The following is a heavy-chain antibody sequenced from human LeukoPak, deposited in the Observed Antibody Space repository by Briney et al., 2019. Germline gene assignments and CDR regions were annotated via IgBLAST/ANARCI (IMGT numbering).Heavy chain of an antibody. CDR1: GFTFSSYA. CDR2: ISGSGGST. V-gene: IGHV3-23*01. CDR3: AKPWMRVVITKPDY. J-gene: IGHJ4*02. D-gene: IGHD3-22*01. Sequence: GGSLRLSCAASGFTFSSYAMSWVRQAPGKGLEWVSAISGSGGSTYYADSVKGRFTISRDNSKNTLYLQMNSLRAEGTAVYYCAKPWMRVVITKPDYWGQGTLVTVSS.